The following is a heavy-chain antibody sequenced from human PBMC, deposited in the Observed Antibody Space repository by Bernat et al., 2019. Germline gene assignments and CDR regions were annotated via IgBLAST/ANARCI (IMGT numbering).Heavy chain of an antibody. D-gene: IGHD3-3*01. CDR2: ISYDGSNK. V-gene: IGHV3-30*18. CDR1: GFTFSSYG. CDR3: AKDTYAIFGVIDP. Sequence: QVQLVESGGGVVQPGRSLRLSCAASGFTFSSYGMHRVRQAPGKGLEWVAVISYDGSNKYYADSVKGRFTISRDNSKNTLYLQMNSLRAEDTAVYYCAKDTYAIFGVIDPWGQGTLVTVSS. J-gene: IGHJ5*02.